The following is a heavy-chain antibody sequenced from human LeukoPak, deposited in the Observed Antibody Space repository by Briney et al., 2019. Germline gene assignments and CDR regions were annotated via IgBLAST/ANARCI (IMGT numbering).Heavy chain of an antibody. CDR2: ITGSESATNT. CDR1: GFTFRGYA. CDR3: ARDPKATMVRGWPWD. Sequence: GGSLRLSCAASGFTFRGYAMSWVRQAPGKGLEWVSAITGSESATNTYYADSVRGRFTISRDNAKNSLYLQMNSLRAEDTAVYYCARDPKATMVRGWPWDWGQGTLVTVSS. J-gene: IGHJ4*02. V-gene: IGHV3-23*01. D-gene: IGHD3-10*01.